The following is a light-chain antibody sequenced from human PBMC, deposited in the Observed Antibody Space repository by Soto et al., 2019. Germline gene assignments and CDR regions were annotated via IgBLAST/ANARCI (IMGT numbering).Light chain of an antibody. V-gene: IGKV3-20*01. CDR2: GAS. Sequence: EIVLTQSPGTLSLSPGERATLSCRASQTVGNNYLDWYQQKPGQAPRLLIYGASSRATVIPDRFSGSGSGTDFTITISILEHEDFAVYYGRQSAISPRTFGQGTKVEIK. J-gene: IGKJ1*01. CDR3: RQSAISPRT. CDR1: QTVGNNY.